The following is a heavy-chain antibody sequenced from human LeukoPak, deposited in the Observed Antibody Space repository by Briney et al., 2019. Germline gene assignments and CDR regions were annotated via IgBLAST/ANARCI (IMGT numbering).Heavy chain of an antibody. V-gene: IGHV3-9*01. J-gene: IGHJ4*02. CDR3: AKDNRRHYTSGPNPDSLH. CDR2: ISWNSGSI. CDR1: GFIFDNYA. Sequence: GGSLRLSCAGSGFIFDNYAMHWVRQPPGKGLEWVSGISWNSGSIDYADSVKGRFTISRDNAKNSLYLQMNSLRVEDTAFYYCAKDNRRHYTSGPNPDSLHWGQGALVTVSS. D-gene: IGHD6-19*01.